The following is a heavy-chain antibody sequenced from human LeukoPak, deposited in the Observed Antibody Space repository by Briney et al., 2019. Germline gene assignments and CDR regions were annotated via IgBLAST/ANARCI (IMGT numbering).Heavy chain of an antibody. V-gene: IGHV1-2*06. J-gene: IGHJ4*02. Sequence: ASVTVSCTASGYTFTGYYMHWVRQAPGQGLEWMGRINPNSGGTNYAQKFQGRVTMTRDTSISTAYMELSRLRSDDTAVYYCARGEYYDSSGYPEYWGQGTLVTVSS. CDR1: GYTFTGYY. CDR3: ARGEYYDSSGYPEY. CDR2: INPNSGGT. D-gene: IGHD3-22*01.